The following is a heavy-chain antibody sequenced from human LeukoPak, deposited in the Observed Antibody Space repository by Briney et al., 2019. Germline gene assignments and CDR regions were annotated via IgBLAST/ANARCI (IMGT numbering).Heavy chain of an antibody. CDR1: GFTISSYS. CDR3: AKENLSYYYDSSGYYPPDY. CDR2: ISSSSRTI. J-gene: IGHJ4*02. D-gene: IGHD3-22*01. Sequence: PGGSLRLSCAASGFTISSYSMNWVRQAPGKGLEWVSYISSSSRTIYYADSVKGQFTISRDNSKNTLYLQMNSLRAEDTAVYYCAKENLSYYYDSSGYYPPDYWGQGTLVTVSS. V-gene: IGHV3-48*01.